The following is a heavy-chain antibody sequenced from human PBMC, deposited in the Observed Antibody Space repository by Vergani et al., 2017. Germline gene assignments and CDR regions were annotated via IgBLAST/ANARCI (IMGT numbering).Heavy chain of an antibody. Sequence: QVLLVQSGAEVKKPGASVRVSCKTSGYTFTNYYIHWVRQAPGQGLEWMGIINPSGGSTTYAQQFQGRLTMTRDTSTSTVYMDLSNLRSEDTAVYYCARQHGDSHTPDARRLDDWCQGGLVTVSS. CDR1: GYTFTNYY. J-gene: IGHJ4*02. V-gene: IGHV1-46*03. CDR3: ARQHGDSHTPDARRLDD. CDR2: INPSGGST. D-gene: IGHD4-11*01.